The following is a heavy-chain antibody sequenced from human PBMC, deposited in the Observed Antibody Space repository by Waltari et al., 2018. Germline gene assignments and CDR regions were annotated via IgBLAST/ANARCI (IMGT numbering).Heavy chain of an antibody. V-gene: IGHV3-74*01. Sequence: EVQLEESGGGLVQPGGSVRLSCAASGVTFIGHWMHWVRQAPGKGLVWGSRAKGDGSRTSYADSVKGRFTISRDNAKNTLYLQMNSLRAEDTAVYYCSRDLQHGDFGRGRDYWGQGTLVTVSS. CDR1: GVTFIGHW. J-gene: IGHJ4*02. CDR3: SRDLQHGDFGRGRDY. D-gene: IGHD4-17*01. CDR2: AKGDGSRT.